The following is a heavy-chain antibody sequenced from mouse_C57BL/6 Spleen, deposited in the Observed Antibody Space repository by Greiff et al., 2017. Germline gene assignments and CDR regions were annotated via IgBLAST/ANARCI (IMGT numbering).Heavy chain of an antibody. D-gene: IGHD1-1*01. CDR3: TTGEYGIVGCYAMDD. CDR1: GFNIKDDY. Sequence: EVKLQQSGAELVRPGDSVKLSCTASGFNIKDDYMHWVKQRPEQGLEWIGWIDPENGDTEYASKFQGKAPITANTSSNTAYLQLSSLTSEDTTVYYYTTGEYGIVGCYAMDDWGQGTSVTVSS. CDR2: IDPENGDT. V-gene: IGHV14-4*01. J-gene: IGHJ4*01.